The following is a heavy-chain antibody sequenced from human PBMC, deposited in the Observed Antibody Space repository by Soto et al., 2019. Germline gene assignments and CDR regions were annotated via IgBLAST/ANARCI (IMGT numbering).Heavy chain of an antibody. D-gene: IGHD4-17*01. CDR3: ASYGDYPHYYFDY. CDR1: GGSISSGGYY. V-gene: IGHV4-31*03. CDR2: IYYSGST. J-gene: IGHJ4*02. Sequence: SETLSLTCTVSGGSISSGGYYWSWIRQHPGKGLEWIGYIYYSGSTYYNPSLKSRVTISVDTSKNQISLKLSSVTAADTAVYYCASYGDYPHYYFDYWGQGTLVTVS.